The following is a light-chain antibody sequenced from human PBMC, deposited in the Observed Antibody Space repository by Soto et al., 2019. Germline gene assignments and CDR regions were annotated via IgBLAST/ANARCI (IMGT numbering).Light chain of an antibody. J-gene: IGKJ2*01. CDR1: ERVSGNS. CDR3: QQFGGSPMYT. Sequence: EIVLTQSPGTLSLSPGERATLSCRASERVSGNSLACYQQKPGQAPRLLIYETSTRVTGIPDRFSGSGSGTDFTLTISRLEPEDFAVYFCQQFGGSPMYTFGQGTTLEIK. V-gene: IGKV3-20*01. CDR2: ETS.